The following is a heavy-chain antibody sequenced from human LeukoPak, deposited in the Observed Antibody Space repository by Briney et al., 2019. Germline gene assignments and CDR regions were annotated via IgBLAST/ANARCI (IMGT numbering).Heavy chain of an antibody. V-gene: IGHV3-23*01. Sequence: PGGSLRLSCAASGFTFSSYAMSWVRQAPGKGLEWVSAISGSGGSTYYADSVKGRFTIARDNAKNSLFLQMNSLRAEDTAVYYCARDGTTVTTNYYYAMDVWGQGTTVTVSS. CDR3: ARDGTTVTTNYYYAMDV. CDR2: ISGSGGST. J-gene: IGHJ6*02. D-gene: IGHD4-17*01. CDR1: GFTFSSYA.